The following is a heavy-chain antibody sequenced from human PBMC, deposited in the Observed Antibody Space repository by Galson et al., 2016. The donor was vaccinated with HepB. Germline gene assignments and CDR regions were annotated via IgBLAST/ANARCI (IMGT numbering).Heavy chain of an antibody. V-gene: IGHV2-70*01. D-gene: IGHD3-16*01. CDR2: VDWDDDK. CDR3: AWGSSQSTVYFDH. J-gene: IGHJ4*02. CDR1: GFSLLTSGMS. Sequence: PALVKPTQTLTLTCTLSGFSLLTSGMSVSWIRQPPGKALEWLALVDWDDDKYYSTSLETRLTISKDTSKNQVVLTMTNLDPVDTATYYCAWGSSQSTVYFDHWGQGTLVTVSS.